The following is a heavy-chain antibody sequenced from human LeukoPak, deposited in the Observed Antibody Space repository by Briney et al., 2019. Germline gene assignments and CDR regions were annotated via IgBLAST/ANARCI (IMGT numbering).Heavy chain of an antibody. V-gene: IGHV1-18*01. Sequence: ASVTVSCKASGYTFTSYGISWVRQAPGQGLEWMGWISAYNGNTNYAQKLQGRVTMTTDTSTSTAYMELRSLRSDDTAVYYCARDSGDSSGYYYFDYWGQGTLVTVSS. CDR3: ARDSGDSSGYYYFDY. CDR1: GYTFTSYG. CDR2: ISAYNGNT. J-gene: IGHJ4*02. D-gene: IGHD3-22*01.